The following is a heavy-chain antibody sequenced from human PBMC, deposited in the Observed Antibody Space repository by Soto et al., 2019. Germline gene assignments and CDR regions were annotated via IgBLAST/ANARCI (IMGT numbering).Heavy chain of an antibody. D-gene: IGHD3-10*01. CDR2: IYYSGST. CDR1: GGSISSSSYC. J-gene: IGHJ6*02. Sequence: PSETLSLTCTVSGGSISSSSYCWGWIRQPPGKGLEWIGSIYYSGSTYYNPSLKSRVTISVDTSKNQFSLKLSSVTAADTAVYYCARQGPMVRGVKANYYYGMDVWGQGTTVTVSS. CDR3: ARQGPMVRGVKANYYYGMDV. V-gene: IGHV4-39*01.